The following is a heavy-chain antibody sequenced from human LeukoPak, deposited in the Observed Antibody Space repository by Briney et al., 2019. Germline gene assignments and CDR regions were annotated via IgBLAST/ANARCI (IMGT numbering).Heavy chain of an antibody. J-gene: IGHJ4*02. V-gene: IGHV3-43*02. CDR3: VKGYTYPHSPFDY. CDR1: GLTFDDYA. CDR2: PSGGGGST. D-gene: IGHD1-1*01. Sequence: GGSLSLSCAAYGLTFDDYALEWVRPAPGQGLEWVIQPSGGGGSTSYADSVKGRITISRDNSKNSLYLQINSLRTEDTALYYCVKGYTYPHSPFDYWGQGTLVTVSS.